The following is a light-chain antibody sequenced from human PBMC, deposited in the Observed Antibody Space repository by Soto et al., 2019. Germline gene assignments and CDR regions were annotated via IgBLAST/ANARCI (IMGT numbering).Light chain of an antibody. Sequence: EIVLTQSPATLSLSPGARAPLSCRASQSVSSYLAWYQQKPGQAPRLLIYDASNRATGIPARFSGSGSGTDFTLTISSLEPEDFAVYYCQQRSSWPQTFGQGTKVDIK. V-gene: IGKV3-11*01. CDR3: QQRSSWPQT. CDR1: QSVSSY. CDR2: DAS. J-gene: IGKJ1*01.